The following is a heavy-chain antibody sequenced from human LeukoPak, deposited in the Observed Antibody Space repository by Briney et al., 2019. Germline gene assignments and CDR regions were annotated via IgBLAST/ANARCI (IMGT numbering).Heavy chain of an antibody. Sequence: SETLSLTCTVSGASISSCYWSWVRQPAGEGLEWIGRIYTSGSTNYKPSLKSRVTMSVDTSKNQFSLKLTSVTAADTAVYYCARDGVENSSWYPLDSWGPGTLVTVSS. CDR1: GASISSCY. CDR3: ARDGVENSSWYPLDS. J-gene: IGHJ4*02. D-gene: IGHD6-13*01. CDR2: IYTSGST. V-gene: IGHV4-4*07.